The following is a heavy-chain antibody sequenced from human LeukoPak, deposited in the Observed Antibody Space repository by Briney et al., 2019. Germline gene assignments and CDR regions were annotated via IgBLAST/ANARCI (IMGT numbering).Heavy chain of an antibody. CDR2: INESGSI. V-gene: IGHV4-34*01. CDR3: AREMGYTSGWYRCFDY. D-gene: IGHD6-19*01. Sequence: SETLSLTCAVYGGSFSGYFWSWIRQSPGKGLEWIGEINESGSINYNPSLKSLVTISLDTSKNQFYLKLSSVTAADTAVYYCAREMGYTSGWYRCFDYWGQGTLVTVSS. J-gene: IGHJ4*02. CDR1: GGSFSGYF.